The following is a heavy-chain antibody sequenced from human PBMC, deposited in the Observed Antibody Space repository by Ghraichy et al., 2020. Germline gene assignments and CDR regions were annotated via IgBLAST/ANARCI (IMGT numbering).Heavy chain of an antibody. D-gene: IGHD1-26*01. CDR2: IYHSAST. Sequence: SETLSLTCAVSGGSISSNNWWNWVRQPPGKGLEWIGEIYHSASTNYNPSLKSRVTLSVDKSKNQFSLKLSSVTAADTAVYYCAREGEGASFDYWGQGTLVTISS. CDR1: GGSISSNNW. J-gene: IGHJ4*02. CDR3: AREGEGASFDY. V-gene: IGHV4-4*02.